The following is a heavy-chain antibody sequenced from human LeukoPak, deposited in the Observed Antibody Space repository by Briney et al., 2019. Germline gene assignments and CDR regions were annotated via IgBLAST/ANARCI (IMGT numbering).Heavy chain of an antibody. D-gene: IGHD2-2*02. CDR1: GFTFSSYS. CDR3: ARGPACSSTSCYTFRRWFDP. Sequence: GGSLRLSCAAPGFTFSSYSMNWVRQAPGKGLEWVSSISSSSSYIYYADSVKGRFTISRDNAKNSLYLQMNSLRAEDTAVYYCARGPACSSTSCYTFRRWFDPWGQGTLVTVSS. J-gene: IGHJ5*02. V-gene: IGHV3-21*01. CDR2: ISSSSSYI.